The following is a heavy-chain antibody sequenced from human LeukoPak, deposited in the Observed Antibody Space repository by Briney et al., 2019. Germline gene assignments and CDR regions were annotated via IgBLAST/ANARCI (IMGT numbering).Heavy chain of an antibody. CDR1: GSTFSRYW. V-gene: IGHV3-74*01. CDR3: TTGIGNYYYY. Sequence: GGSLRLSCAASGSTFSRYWMHWVRQAPGKGLVWVSRVKSDGSDTIYADSVKSRFTISRDNAKNTLYLQMDSLRAEDTAVYYCTTGIGNYYYYWGQGTLVTVAS. J-gene: IGHJ4*02. CDR2: VKSDGSDT. D-gene: IGHD3-10*01.